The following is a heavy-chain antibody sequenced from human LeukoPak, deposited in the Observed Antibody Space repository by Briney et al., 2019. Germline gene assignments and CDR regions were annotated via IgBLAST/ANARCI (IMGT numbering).Heavy chain of an antibody. D-gene: IGHD3-16*02. V-gene: IGHV3-48*04. CDR2: ISSSSSTI. CDR3: ASPLMITFGGVIAHDAFDI. Sequence: GGSLRLSCAASGFTFSSYSMNWVRQAPGKGLEWVSYISSSSSTIYYADSVKGRFTISRDNAKNSLYLQMNSLRAEDTAVYYCASPLMITFGGVIAHDAFDIWGQGTMVTVSS. CDR1: GFTFSSYS. J-gene: IGHJ3*02.